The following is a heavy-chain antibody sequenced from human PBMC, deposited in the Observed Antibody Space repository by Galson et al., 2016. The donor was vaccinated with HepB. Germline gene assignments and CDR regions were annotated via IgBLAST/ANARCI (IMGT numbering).Heavy chain of an antibody. CDR2: TKDRPNSYTA. D-gene: IGHD6-19*01. Sequence: SLRLSCAASGFTFSSNWMGWVRQAPGKGLEWVGRTKDRPNSYTAEYAASVKGRFTISRDDSKNSVYLQMNSLKIEDTAVYYCAREGSVSGPDFDNWGQGTLVTVSS. CDR3: AREGSVSGPDFDN. J-gene: IGHJ4*02. V-gene: IGHV3-72*01. CDR1: GFTFSSNW.